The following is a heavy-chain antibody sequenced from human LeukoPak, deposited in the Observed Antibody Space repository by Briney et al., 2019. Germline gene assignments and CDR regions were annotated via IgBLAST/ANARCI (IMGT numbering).Heavy chain of an antibody. CDR3: ARRAGAYSHPYDY. CDR1: GFTFSSYA. Sequence: GGSLRLSCAASGFTFSSYAMHWVRQAPGKGLEYVSAISSNGGSTYYANSVKGRFTISRDNSKNTLYLQMNSLRAEDTAVYYCARRAGAYSHPYDYWGQGTLVTVSS. D-gene: IGHD4/OR15-4a*01. J-gene: IGHJ4*02. CDR2: ISSNGGST. V-gene: IGHV3-64*01.